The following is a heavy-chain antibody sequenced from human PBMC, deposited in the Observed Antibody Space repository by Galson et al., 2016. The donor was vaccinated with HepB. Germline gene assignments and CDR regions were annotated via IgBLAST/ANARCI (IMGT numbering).Heavy chain of an antibody. D-gene: IGHD1-14*01. J-gene: IGHJ6*03. V-gene: IGHV5-10-1*01. CDR1: GYSFTNYW. CDR3: TSRISPMDV. Sequence: QSGAAVKKPGESLRISCKGSGYSFTNYWISWVRQMPGKGLEWTGRIDPSASYTNYSPSFQGHVTISADKSISTAFLQWSSLKASDTAMYYCTSRISPMDVWGKGTTVTVSS. CDR2: IDPSASYT.